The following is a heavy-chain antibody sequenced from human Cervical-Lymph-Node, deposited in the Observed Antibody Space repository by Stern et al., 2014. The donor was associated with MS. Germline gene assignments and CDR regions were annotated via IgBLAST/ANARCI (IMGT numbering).Heavy chain of an antibody. Sequence: EVQLVESGGGLVQPGRSLRLSCAASGFTFDDYAMYWVRQVPRKGLQWVASISWNSGNIDYADSVKGRFTISRDNAKNSLYLQMNSLRAEDTAFYFCARIPLPDIVHPYFDYWGQGTLVTVSS. CDR1: GFTFDDYA. J-gene: IGHJ4*02. CDR2: ISWNSGNI. D-gene: IGHD2-8*01. V-gene: IGHV3-9*01. CDR3: ARIPLPDIVHPYFDY.